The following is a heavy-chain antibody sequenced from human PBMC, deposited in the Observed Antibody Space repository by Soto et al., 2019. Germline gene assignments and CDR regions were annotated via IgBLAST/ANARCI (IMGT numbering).Heavy chain of an antibody. D-gene: IGHD4-17*01. CDR1: GGGFSTYS. CDR2: ITPIFDTT. V-gene: IGHV1-69*13. CDR3: ATGGTTVTRRFDY. Sequence: ASVKVSCKASGGGFSTYSITWARHAPGQGLEWMGGITPIFDTTNYAQKFQGRVTITADESTTTVHMELTSLTSEDTAVYYCATGGTTVTRRFDYWGQGTLVTVSS. J-gene: IGHJ4*02.